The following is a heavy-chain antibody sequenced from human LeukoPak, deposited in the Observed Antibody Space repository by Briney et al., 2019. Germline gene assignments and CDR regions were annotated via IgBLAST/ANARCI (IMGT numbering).Heavy chain of an antibody. Sequence: GGSLRLSCAASGFTFRDYSMNWVRQAPGKGLEWISYIGIDSGNTNYADSVKGRFTISGDKAKNSLYLQMNSLRVEDTAVYYCARDYKYAFDNWGQGTLVTVSS. CDR2: IGIDSGNT. D-gene: IGHD5-24*01. CDR1: GFTFRDYS. CDR3: ARDYKYAFDN. V-gene: IGHV3-48*01. J-gene: IGHJ4*02.